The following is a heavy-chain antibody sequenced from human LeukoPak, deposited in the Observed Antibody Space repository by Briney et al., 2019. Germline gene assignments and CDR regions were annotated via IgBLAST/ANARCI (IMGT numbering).Heavy chain of an antibody. Sequence: GGSLRLSCAASGFTFSGSAMHWVRQASGKGLEWVGRIRSKANSYATAYAASVKGRFTISRDDSKNTAYLQMDSLKTEDTAVYYCTRHPAPDFWSGYDNWFDPWGQGTLVTVSS. V-gene: IGHV3-73*01. D-gene: IGHD3-3*01. CDR3: TRHPAPDFWSGYDNWFDP. CDR1: GFTFSGSA. J-gene: IGHJ5*02. CDR2: IRSKANSYAT.